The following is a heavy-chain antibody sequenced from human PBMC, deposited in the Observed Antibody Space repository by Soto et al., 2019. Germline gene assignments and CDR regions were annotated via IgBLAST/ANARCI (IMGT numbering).Heavy chain of an antibody. CDR1: GDSVNSAY. Sequence: QVQLQEMGPGLVKPSQTLTITCTVSGDSVNSAYWSWIRQLPGKGLEWMGNIYYTGRTFYNPSLKSRLAISIDTSKPLFSLKLRSVTASDTAVYYCARTDAYNSFFFDSWGQGTVVTVSS. CDR3: ARTDAYNSFFFDS. D-gene: IGHD1-1*01. CDR2: IYYTGRT. V-gene: IGHV4-31*03. J-gene: IGHJ4*02.